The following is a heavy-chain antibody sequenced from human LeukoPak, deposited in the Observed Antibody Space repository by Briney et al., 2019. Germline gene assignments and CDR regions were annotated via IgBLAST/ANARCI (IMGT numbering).Heavy chain of an antibody. CDR1: GGSFSGYY. D-gene: IGHD4-17*01. V-gene: IGHV4-4*09. J-gene: IGHJ4*02. Sequence: PSETLSLTCAVYGGSFSGYYWSWIRQPPGKGLEWIGYIYTSGSTNYNPSLKSRVTMSVDTSKNQFSLNLSSVTAADTAVYYCARRRGGYGEGEFDYWGQGTLVTVSS. CDR2: IYTSGST. CDR3: ARRRGGYGEGEFDY.